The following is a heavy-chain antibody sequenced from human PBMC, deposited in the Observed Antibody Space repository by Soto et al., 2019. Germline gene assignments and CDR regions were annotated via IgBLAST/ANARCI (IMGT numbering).Heavy chain of an antibody. CDR3: ITGRIAVAGINLYYYGMDV. Sequence: LSLTCTVSGGSISSSSYYWGWIRQPPGKGLEWIGSIYYSGSTYYNPSLKSRVTISVDTSKNQFSLKLSSVTAADTAVYYCITGRIAVAGINLYYYGMDVWGQGTTVTVSS. D-gene: IGHD6-19*01. CDR1: GGSISSSSYY. J-gene: IGHJ6*02. V-gene: IGHV4-39*01. CDR2: IYYSGST.